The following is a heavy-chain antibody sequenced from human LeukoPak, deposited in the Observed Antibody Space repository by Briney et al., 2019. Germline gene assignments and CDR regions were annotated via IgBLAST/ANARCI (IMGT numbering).Heavy chain of an antibody. D-gene: IGHD2-15*01. J-gene: IGHJ4*02. CDR2: ISSSSSYI. Sequence: GGSLRLSCAASRFTFSSYWMSWVRQAPGKGLEWVSSISSSSSYIYYADSVKGRFTISRDNAKNSLYLQMNSLRAEDTAVYYCARSKVGSSLDYWGQGTLVTVSS. V-gene: IGHV3-21*01. CDR3: ARSKVGSSLDY. CDR1: RFTFSSYW.